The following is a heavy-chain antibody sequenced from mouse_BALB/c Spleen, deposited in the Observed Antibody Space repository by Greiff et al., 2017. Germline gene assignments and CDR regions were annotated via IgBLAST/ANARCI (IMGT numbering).Heavy chain of an antibody. CDR1: GFTFSSYG. D-gene: IGHD1-1*01. J-gene: IGHJ4*01. Sequence: EVKLQESGGDLVKPGGSLKLSCAASGFTFSSYGMSWVRQTPDKRLEWVATISSGGSYTYYPDSVKGRFTISRDNAKNTLYLQMSSLKSEDTAMYYCARRGYGSSYPYAMDYWGQGTSVTVSS. CDR2: ISSGGSYT. V-gene: IGHV5-6*02. CDR3: ARRGYGSSYPYAMDY.